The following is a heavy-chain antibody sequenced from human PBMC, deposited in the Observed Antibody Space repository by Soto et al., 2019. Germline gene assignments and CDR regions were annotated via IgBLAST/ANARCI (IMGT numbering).Heavy chain of an antibody. J-gene: IGHJ4*02. CDR2: ISDDGSHT. V-gene: IGHV3-30-3*01. CDR1: GFNLSTYS. Sequence: QVQLVESGGGLVQPGRSLRLSCAASGFNLSTYSIHWVRQAPGKGLEWVAVISDDGSHTYYADSVKGRFTISRDSSKNTLYLQMSSLRAENTAVYYCARGRELHSKSWYLNYWGQGSLVTVSS. D-gene: IGHD3-22*01. CDR3: ARGRELHSKSWYLNY.